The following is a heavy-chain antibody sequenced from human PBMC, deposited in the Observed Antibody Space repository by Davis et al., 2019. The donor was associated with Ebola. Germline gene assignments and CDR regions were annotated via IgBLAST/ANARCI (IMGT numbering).Heavy chain of an antibody. Sequence: AASVKVSCKPSGYTFTNYGVHWVRQAPGQRLEWMGWINAGNGNTKYSQNVQGRVTMTTDTSTSTAYMEVGILRSDDTAVYYCARDRGGDYSFDYWGQGTLVTVSS. J-gene: IGHJ4*02. CDR1: GYTFTNYG. V-gene: IGHV1-3*01. D-gene: IGHD3-10*01. CDR3: ARDRGGDYSFDY. CDR2: INAGNGNT.